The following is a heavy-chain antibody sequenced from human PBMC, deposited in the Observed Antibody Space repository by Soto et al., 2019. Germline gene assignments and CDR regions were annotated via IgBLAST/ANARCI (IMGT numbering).Heavy chain of an antibody. CDR1: GFTFSSYG. CDR3: ARDSDGGSGGSFLFGYYYYGMDV. D-gene: IGHD2-15*01. CDR2: IWYDGSNK. V-gene: IGHV3-33*01. J-gene: IGHJ6*02. Sequence: GGSLRLSCAASGFTFSSYGMHWVRQAPGKGLEWVAVIWYDGSNKYYADSVKGRFTISRDNSKNTLYLQMNSLRAEDTAVYYCARDSDGGSGGSFLFGYYYYGMDVWGQGTTVTVSS.